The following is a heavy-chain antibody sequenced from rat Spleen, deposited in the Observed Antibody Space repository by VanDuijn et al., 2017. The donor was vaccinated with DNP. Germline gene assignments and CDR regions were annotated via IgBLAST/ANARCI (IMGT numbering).Heavy chain of an antibody. CDR2: INYDGSST. J-gene: IGHJ2*01. CDR1: GFTFSDYY. Sequence: EVQLVESDGGLVQPGRSLKLSCAASGFTFSDYYMAWVRQAPTKGLEWVSTINYDGSSTHYRDSVKGRFTISRDNAKSTLSLQMDSLRSEDTATYYCARHFYYYRSFDYWGQGVMVTVSS. CDR3: ARHFYYYRSFDY. D-gene: IGHD1-2*01. V-gene: IGHV5-29*01.